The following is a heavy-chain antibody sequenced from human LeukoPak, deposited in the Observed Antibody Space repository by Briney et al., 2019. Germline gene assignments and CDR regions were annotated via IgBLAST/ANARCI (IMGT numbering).Heavy chain of an antibody. CDR1: GGTFSSYA. J-gene: IGHJ4*02. Sequence: SVKVSCKASGGTFSSYAISWVRQAPGQGLEWMGRIIPILGIANYAQKFQGRVTITADKSTSTAYMELSSLRSEDTAVYYCARGSIAVAAAFYYWGQGTLVTVSS. CDR3: ARGSIAVAAAFYY. CDR2: IIPILGIA. V-gene: IGHV1-69*04. D-gene: IGHD6-19*01.